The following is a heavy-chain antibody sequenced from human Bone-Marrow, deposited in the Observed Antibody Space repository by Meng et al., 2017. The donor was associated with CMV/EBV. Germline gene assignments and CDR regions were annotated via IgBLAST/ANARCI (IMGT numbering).Heavy chain of an antibody. CDR1: GYTFTGYY. J-gene: IGHJ4*02. V-gene: IGHV1-69*04. CDR3: ARGFCSSTSCHLLGLEDY. CDR2: IIPILGIA. D-gene: IGHD2-2*01. Sequence: SVKVSCKASGYTFTGYYMHWVRQAPGQGLEWMGRIIPILGIANYAQKFQGRVTITADKSTSTAYMELSSLRSEDTAVYYCARGFCSSTSCHLLGLEDYWGQGTLVTVSS.